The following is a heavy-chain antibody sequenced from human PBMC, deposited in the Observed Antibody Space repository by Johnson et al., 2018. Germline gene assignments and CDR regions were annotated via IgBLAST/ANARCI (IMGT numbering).Heavy chain of an antibody. CDR2: IKEDATEN. CDR3: VVGMMVVEH. D-gene: IGHD1-26*01. V-gene: IGHV3-7*01. CDR1: GFTFSNYY. J-gene: IGHJ1*01. Sequence: VQLVESGGGSVQPGGSLRLACSTSGFTFSNYYMSWVRQAPGKGLEWVANIKEDATENNYVYSAKGRFTISRDNAKKSFYLQMSSLRVEDTAVYYGVVGMMVVEHWGQGSLVTVSS.